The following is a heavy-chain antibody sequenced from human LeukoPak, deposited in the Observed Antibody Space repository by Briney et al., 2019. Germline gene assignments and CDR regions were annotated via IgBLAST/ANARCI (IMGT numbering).Heavy chain of an antibody. D-gene: IGHD1-26*01. J-gene: IGHJ3*02. CDR2: MYTSGKT. Sequence: SETLSLTCTVSGGSISSYFWSWIRQPAGKGLEWIGRMYTSGKTDYNPSLKSRVTMSLDTSQNQFSLKLSSLTAADTAVYYCARVVGSGAWDAFDIWGQGTMVTVSS. V-gene: IGHV4-4*07. CDR1: GGSISSYF. CDR3: ARVVGSGAWDAFDI.